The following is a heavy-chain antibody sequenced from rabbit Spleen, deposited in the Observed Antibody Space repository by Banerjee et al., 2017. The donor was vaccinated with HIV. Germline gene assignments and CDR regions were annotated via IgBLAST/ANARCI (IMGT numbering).Heavy chain of an antibody. CDR1: GFSFSNNYD. CDR3: ARDAGTSFSTYGMDL. V-gene: IGHV1S40*01. J-gene: IGHJ6*01. D-gene: IGHD8-1*01. Sequence: QSLEESGGDLVQPEGSLTLTCTASGFSFSNNYDMCWVRQAPGKGLEWIACIYAGSSGSTYSATWAKGRFTISKTSSTTVTLQMTSLTAADTATYFCARDAGTSFSTYGMDLWGQGTLVTVS. CDR2: IYAGSSGST.